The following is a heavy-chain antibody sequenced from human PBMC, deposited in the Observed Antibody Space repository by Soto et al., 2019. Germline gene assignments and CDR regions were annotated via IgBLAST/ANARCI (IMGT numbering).Heavy chain of an antibody. V-gene: IGHV1-58*01. D-gene: IGHD2-8*01. CDR1: GFTFGTSG. CDR3: AVGLRGSNGYAA. J-gene: IGHJ5*02. CDR2: IVVGSGIT. Sequence: RASVKVSCKAVGFTFGTSGVQWVRQARGQRLEWIGWIVVGSGITKYAQRVQERVNITRDMSTKTAYMELGNLRSEDTAVYYCAVGLRGSNGYAAWGRGTLVTVSS.